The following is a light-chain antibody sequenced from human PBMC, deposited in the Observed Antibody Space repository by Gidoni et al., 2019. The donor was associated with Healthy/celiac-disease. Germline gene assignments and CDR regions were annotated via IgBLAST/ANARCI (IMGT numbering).Light chain of an antibody. CDR2: AAS. Sequence: DIQMTQSPSSLSASVGDRVTITSRASQSITYYLNWYQQKPGKAPKLVIYAASSLQSGVRSRFSGSGSGTDFTLTISSLQLEDFATYFCQQSYSTPPTFGQGTKVEVK. J-gene: IGKJ1*01. V-gene: IGKV1-39*01. CDR1: QSITYY. CDR3: QQSYSTPPT.